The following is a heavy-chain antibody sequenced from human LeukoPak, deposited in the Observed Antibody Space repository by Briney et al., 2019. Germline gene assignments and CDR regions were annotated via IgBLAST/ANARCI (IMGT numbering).Heavy chain of an antibody. CDR1: GASISSYF. CDR3: ARNVHYDYVWGSYRFNWFDP. Sequence: SETLSLTCTISGASISSYFWTWIRQPPGKGLEWIGYVYYRGNTNYNPSLQRRVTISVDTSKNQFSLKLSSVTAADTAVYYCARNVHYDYVWGSYRFNWFDPWGQGTLVTVSS. J-gene: IGHJ5*02. D-gene: IGHD3-16*02. V-gene: IGHV4-59*01. CDR2: VYYRGNT.